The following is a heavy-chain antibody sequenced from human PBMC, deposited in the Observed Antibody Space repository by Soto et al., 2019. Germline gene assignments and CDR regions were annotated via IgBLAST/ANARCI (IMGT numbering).Heavy chain of an antibody. J-gene: IGHJ3*02. D-gene: IGHD6-19*01. CDR1: GFTFSSYA. Sequence: GGSLRLSCAASGFTFSSYAMSWFRQAPGKGLEWVSAISGSGGSTYYADSVKGRFTISRDNSKNTLYLQMNSLRAEDTAVYYCAKDQEWLVRNNAFDIWGQGTMVTVSS. V-gene: IGHV3-23*01. CDR2: ISGSGGST. CDR3: AKDQEWLVRNNAFDI.